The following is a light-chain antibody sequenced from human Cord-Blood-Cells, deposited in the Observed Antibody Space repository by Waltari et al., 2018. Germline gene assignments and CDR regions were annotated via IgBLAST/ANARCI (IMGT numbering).Light chain of an antibody. CDR2: EVI. Sequence: QSALTQPASVSGFPGHSITLSCTGTSCGVGSYNLVSWYQQHPGKAPKLMIYEVIKRPSGVSNRFSGSKSGNTASLTISGLQAEDEADYYCCSYAGSSTLVFGGGTKLTVL. J-gene: IGLJ3*02. CDR3: CSYAGSSTLV. CDR1: SCGVGSYNL. V-gene: IGLV2-23*02.